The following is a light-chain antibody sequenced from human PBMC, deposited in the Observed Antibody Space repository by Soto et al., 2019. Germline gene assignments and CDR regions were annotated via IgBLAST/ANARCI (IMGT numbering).Light chain of an antibody. CDR1: SGSIASNY. J-gene: IGLJ2*01. CDR3: QSYDSSNHVV. CDR2: EDN. V-gene: IGLV6-57*04. Sequence: FMLTQPHSVSESPGKTVTISCTRSSGSIASNYVQWYQQRPGSAPTSVIYEDNDRPSGVPDRFSGSIDSSSNSASLTISGLKTEDEADYYCQSYDSSNHVVFGGGTKLTVL.